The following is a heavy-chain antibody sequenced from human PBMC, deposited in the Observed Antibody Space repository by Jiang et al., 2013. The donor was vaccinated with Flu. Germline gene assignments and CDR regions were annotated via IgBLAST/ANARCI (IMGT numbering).Heavy chain of an antibody. J-gene: IGHJ4*02. V-gene: IGHV1-2*02. Sequence: GAEVKKPGASVKVSCKVSGYTFTDYHIHWMRQAPGQGLEWMGWIVPKSGGTEYTQKLQGRVTMTRDTSISTTYMELRSLTSDDTAVYYCARGPSHGGFDYWGQGTLVTVSS. CDR3: ARGPSHGGFDY. CDR2: IVPKSGGT. CDR1: GYTFTDYH.